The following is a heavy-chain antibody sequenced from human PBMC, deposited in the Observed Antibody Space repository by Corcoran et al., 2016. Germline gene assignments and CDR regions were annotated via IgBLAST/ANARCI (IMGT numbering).Heavy chain of an antibody. V-gene: IGHV1-2*02. CDR3: ARDRRGMDV. CDR2: INPNSGDT. CDR1: GYTFTGYY. Sequence: QVQLVQSGAEVKKPGASVKVSCKASGYTFTGYYLHWVRQAPGQGLEWMGWINPNSGDTKYAQRFQGRVTMTRDTSITTAYMELSRLRSDDTAVYYWARDRRGMDVWGQGTTVTVSS. J-gene: IGHJ6*02.